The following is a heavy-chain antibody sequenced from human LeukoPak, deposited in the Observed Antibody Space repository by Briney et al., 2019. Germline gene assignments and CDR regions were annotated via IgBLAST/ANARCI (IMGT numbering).Heavy chain of an antibody. CDR2: IHGGGERT. J-gene: IGHJ6*03. CDR1: GFTFRNFA. Sequence: GGSLRLSCEASGFTFRNFATSWVRQAPGKGLEWVSAIHGGGERTYYADSVKGRFTISRDNSKNTLYLQMNSLRAEDTAVYYCARVTMVRGVIIVNYYYYYMDVWGKGTTVTVSS. D-gene: IGHD3-10*01. V-gene: IGHV3-23*01. CDR3: ARVTMVRGVIIVNYYYYYMDV.